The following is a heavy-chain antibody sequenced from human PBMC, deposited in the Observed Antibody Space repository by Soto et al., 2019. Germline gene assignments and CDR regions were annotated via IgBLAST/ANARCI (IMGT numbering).Heavy chain of an antibody. D-gene: IGHD3-16*01. CDR1: GDSITTVDYF. CDR2: IYKSTTT. Sequence: SETLSLTCSVAGDSITTVDYFLAWIRQPPGQALEYIGYIYKSTTTYYNPSFESRVAIYLGKSKSQFSLNVTSVTDEETAVYFCDRGRYCLHGTCFPHWFAPWGQGTSLTVS. J-gene: IGHJ5*02. CDR3: DRGRYCLHGTCFPHWFAP. V-gene: IGHV4-30-4*01.